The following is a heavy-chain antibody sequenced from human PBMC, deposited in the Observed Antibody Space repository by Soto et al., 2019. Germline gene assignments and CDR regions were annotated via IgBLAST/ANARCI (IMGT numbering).Heavy chain of an antibody. J-gene: IGHJ4*02. CDR2: MNPNSGYT. CDR1: GDTFTSNG. V-gene: IGHV1-8*02. CDR3: ARVFGSIDY. D-gene: IGHD2-21*01. Sequence: GASVKLTCKDSGDTFTSNGISWVRQAPGQGLEWMGWMNPNSGYTGHAQKFQGRVTMTRDTSTSTAYMELSSLRSEDTAVYYCARVFGSIDYWGQGTLVTVSS.